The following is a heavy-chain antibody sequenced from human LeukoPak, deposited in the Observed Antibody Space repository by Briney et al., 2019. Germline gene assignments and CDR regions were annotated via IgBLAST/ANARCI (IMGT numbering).Heavy chain of an antibody. V-gene: IGHV7-4-1*02. CDR1: GYTFTDYF. CDR3: ARDYSLTLGETTYFQH. J-gene: IGHJ1*01. Sequence: ASVKVSCKASGYTFTDYFMHWVRQAPGQGLELMGWINTNTGNPTYAQGFTGRFVFSLDTSVSTAYLQISSLKAEDTAVYYCARDYSLTLGETTYFQHWGQGTLVIVSS. D-gene: IGHD1-7*01. CDR2: INTNTGNP.